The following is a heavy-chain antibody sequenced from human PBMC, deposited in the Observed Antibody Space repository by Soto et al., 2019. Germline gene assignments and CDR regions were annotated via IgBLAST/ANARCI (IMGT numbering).Heavy chain of an antibody. CDR1: GGSFSGYY. Sequence: PSETLSLTCAVYGGSFSGYYWSWIRQPPGKGLEWFGEINHSGSTNYNPSLKSRVTISVDTSKNQFSLKLSSVTAADTAVYYCARGGLGYCSGGSCPKGYYFDDWGKGTLVTVSS. CDR2: INHSGST. D-gene: IGHD2-15*01. J-gene: IGHJ4*02. CDR3: ARGGLGYCSGGSCPKGYYFDD. V-gene: IGHV4-34*01.